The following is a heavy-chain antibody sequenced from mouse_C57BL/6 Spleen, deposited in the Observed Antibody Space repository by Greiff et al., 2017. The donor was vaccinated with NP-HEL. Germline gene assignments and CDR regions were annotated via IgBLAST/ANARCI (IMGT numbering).Heavy chain of an antibody. CDR2: IRNKANGYTT. J-gene: IGHJ4*01. V-gene: IGHV7-3*01. Sequence: EVHLVESGGGLVQPGGSLSLSCAASGFTFTDYYMSWVRQPPGKALEWLGFIRNKANGYTTAYSASVQGRFTISSDNSQSILYIQMNALTAEDSATYYCARSDYYGIYYYAMDYWGQGTSVTVSS. CDR3: ARSDYYGIYYYAMDY. CDR1: GFTFTDYY. D-gene: IGHD1-2*01.